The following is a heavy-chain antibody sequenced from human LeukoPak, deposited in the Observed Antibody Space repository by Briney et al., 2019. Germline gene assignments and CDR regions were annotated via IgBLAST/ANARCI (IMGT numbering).Heavy chain of an antibody. CDR1: GGSICSYY. CDR3: TRGPSGSYGY. Sequence: PSETLSLKCTVSGGSICSYYWSWIRQPQGQGLEWSGYIYYSGSTNYNPSLKSRVTISVDTSKNQFSLKLSAVTSADTAGYYCTRGPSGSYGYWGQGTLVTVSS. CDR2: IYYSGST. J-gene: IGHJ4*02. V-gene: IGHV4-59*01. D-gene: IGHD1-26*01.